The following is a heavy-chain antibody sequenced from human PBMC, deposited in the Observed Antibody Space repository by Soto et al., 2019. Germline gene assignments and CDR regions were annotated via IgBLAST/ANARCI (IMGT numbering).Heavy chain of an antibody. CDR1: GFTFSSYG. CDR2: ISYDGTKK. V-gene: IGHV3-30*18. J-gene: IGHJ6*02. D-gene: IGHD6-6*01. Sequence: QVQLMESGGGVVQPGKSLRLSCVGSGFTFSSYGMHWVRQAPGKGLEWVAGISYDGTKKYYGDSVKGRFSISRDNSRQTVYLQMDSLRAEATAVYYCAKVGSIAVYHYHYACDVWGQGTTVTVSS. CDR3: AKVGSIAVYHYHYACDV.